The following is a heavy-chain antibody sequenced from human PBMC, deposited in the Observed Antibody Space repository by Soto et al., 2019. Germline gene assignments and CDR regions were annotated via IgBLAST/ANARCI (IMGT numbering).Heavy chain of an antibody. J-gene: IGHJ6*02. Sequence: LGESLKISCKGSGYSFTSYWISWVRQMPGKGLEWMGRIDPSDSYTNYSPSFQGHVTISADKSISTAYLQWSSLKASDTAMYYCARTDIVVVPADIGYYYYCMDVWGQGTTVTVSS. D-gene: IGHD2-2*02. CDR2: IDPSDSYT. V-gene: IGHV5-10-1*01. CDR1: GYSFTSYW. CDR3: ARTDIVVVPADIGYYYYCMDV.